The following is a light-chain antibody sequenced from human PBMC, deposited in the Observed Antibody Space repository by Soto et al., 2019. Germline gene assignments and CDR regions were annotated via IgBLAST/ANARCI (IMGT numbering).Light chain of an antibody. CDR1: QSVSSY. CDR3: QQRSNWLVT. CDR2: DAS. V-gene: IGKV3-11*01. Sequence: EIVLTQSPATLSLSPGERATLSCRASQSVSSYLAWYQQKPGQPPRLLIYDASNRATGIPARFSGSGSGTDFTLTISSLEPEDFAVYYCQQRSNWLVTFGPGTKVDI. J-gene: IGKJ3*01.